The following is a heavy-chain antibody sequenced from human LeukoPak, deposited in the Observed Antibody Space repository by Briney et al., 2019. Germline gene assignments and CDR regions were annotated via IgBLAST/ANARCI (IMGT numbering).Heavy chain of an antibody. CDR1: EYSFTRYW. CDR2: IYPGDSDT. J-gene: IGHJ4*02. Sequence: GESLKISCKGSEYSFTRYWIGWVRQKPGKGLEWMGIIYPGDSDTRYSPSFQGQVTTSADKSISTAYLQWSSLKASDTAIYYCTRQVGAIDYWGQGTLVTVSS. V-gene: IGHV5-51*01. D-gene: IGHD1-26*01. CDR3: TRQVGAIDY.